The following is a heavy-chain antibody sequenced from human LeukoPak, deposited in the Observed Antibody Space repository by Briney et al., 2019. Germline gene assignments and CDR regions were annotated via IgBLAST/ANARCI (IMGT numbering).Heavy chain of an antibody. D-gene: IGHD4-23*01. CDR3: AKDRRLTYTTVVNPSGY. V-gene: IGHV3-23*01. CDR1: GFTFSSYA. J-gene: IGHJ4*02. CDR2: ISGSGGST. Sequence: PGGSLRLSCAASGFTFSSYAMSWVRQAPGKGLEWVSAISGSGGSTYYADSVKGRFTISRDNSKNTLYLQMNSLRAEDTAVYYCAKDRRLTYTTVVNPSGYWGQGTLVTVSS.